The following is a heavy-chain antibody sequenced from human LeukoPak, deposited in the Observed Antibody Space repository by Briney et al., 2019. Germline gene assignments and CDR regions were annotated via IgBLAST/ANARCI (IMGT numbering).Heavy chain of an antibody. V-gene: IGHV4-31*03. CDR1: GGSISSGGYY. J-gene: IGHJ4*02. CDR2: IYYSGTT. CDR3: ARGSTGDKSNN. D-gene: IGHD7-27*01. Sequence: SETLSLTCTVSGGSISSGGYYWSWIRQLPGKGLEWIGYIYYSGTTSYNLSLKSRLTISLDTSENQFSLKLSSVTAADTAVYYCARGSTGDKSNNWGQGTLVTVSS.